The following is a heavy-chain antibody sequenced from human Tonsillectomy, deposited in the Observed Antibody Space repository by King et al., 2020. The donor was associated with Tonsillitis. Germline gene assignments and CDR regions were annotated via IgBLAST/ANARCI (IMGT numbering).Heavy chain of an antibody. CDR3: PTPYSSSWYGY. Sequence: VQLVESGGDLVKPGGSLRLSCAASGFTFSNAWMSWVRQAPGKGLEWVGRIKSKADGGTTNYAAPVKGRFTISRDDSKNTMYLQMNSLKTEDTAVYYCPTPYSSSWYGYWGQGTLVTVSS. CDR1: GFTFSNAW. CDR2: IKSKADGGTT. D-gene: IGHD6-13*01. J-gene: IGHJ4*02. V-gene: IGHV3-15*01.